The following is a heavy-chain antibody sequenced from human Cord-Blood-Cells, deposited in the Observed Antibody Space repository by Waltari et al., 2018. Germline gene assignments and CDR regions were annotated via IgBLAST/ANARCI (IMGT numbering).Heavy chain of an antibody. V-gene: IGHV1-69*09. CDR1: GGTFSSYA. CDR3: AREVDYDSSGYYYGGAFDI. J-gene: IGHJ3*02. Sequence: QVQLVQSGAEVKKPGSSVKVSCKASGGTFSSYAISWVRQGSRQGLEWMGRIIPILGIANYAQKFQGRVTITADKSTSTAYMELSSLRSEDTAVYYCAREVDYDSSGYYYGGAFDIWGQGTMVTVSS. CDR2: IIPILGIA. D-gene: IGHD3-22*01.